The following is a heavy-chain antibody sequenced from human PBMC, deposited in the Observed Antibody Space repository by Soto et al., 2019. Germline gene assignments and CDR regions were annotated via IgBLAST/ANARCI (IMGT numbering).Heavy chain of an antibody. CDR1: GFTFSSYA. Sequence: QVQLVESGGGVVQPGRSLRLSCAASGFTFSSYAMHWVRQAPGKGLEWVAVISYDGSNKYYADSVRGRFTISRDNSKNTLYLLMNSLRADDTAVYYCARDHGSGSYYTAETNFDYWGQGTLVTVSS. V-gene: IGHV3-30-3*01. J-gene: IGHJ4*02. CDR2: ISYDGSNK. CDR3: ARDHGSGSYYTAETNFDY. D-gene: IGHD3-10*01.